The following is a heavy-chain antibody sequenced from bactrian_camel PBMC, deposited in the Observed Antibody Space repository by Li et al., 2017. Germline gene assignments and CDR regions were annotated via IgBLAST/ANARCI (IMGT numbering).Heavy chain of an antibody. V-gene: IGHV3S40*01. CDR3: AGASYRGVYCGVGLGYEYKY. D-gene: IGHD2*01. Sequence: VQLVESGGGSALAGGSVRLSCAASGYTFNTYSWFRQAPGQEREGVAAIDTGSGNTYYADSVKGRFTISQDNAKNTVYLQMNSLKPEDTAMYYCAGASYRGVYCGVGLGYEYKYWGLGTQVTVS. CDR1: GYTFNTY. CDR2: IDTGSGNT. J-gene: IGHJ4*01.